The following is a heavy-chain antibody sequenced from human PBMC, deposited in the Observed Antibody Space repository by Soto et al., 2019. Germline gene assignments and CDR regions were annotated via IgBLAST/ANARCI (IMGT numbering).Heavy chain of an antibody. CDR2: ISGYNGNT. J-gene: IGHJ4*02. Sequence: QVQLVQSGPEVKKPGASVKVSCKATGYTFRSYGVTWVRPAPGQGLEWMGWISGYNGNTEYAQKLQGRFTMTTDTSTSTVYMELRSLGSADTAVYYCARDRGVVTSGSAYYFDYWGQGTLVTVSS. CDR3: ARDRGVVTSGSAYYFDY. CDR1: GYTFRSYG. D-gene: IGHD2-2*01. V-gene: IGHV1-18*01.